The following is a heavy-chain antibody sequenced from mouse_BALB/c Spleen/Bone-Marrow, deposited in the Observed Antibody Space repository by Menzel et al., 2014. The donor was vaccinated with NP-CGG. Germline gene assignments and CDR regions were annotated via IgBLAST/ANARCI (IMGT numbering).Heavy chain of an antibody. V-gene: IGHV1S56*01. Sequence: VKLVESGPELVKPGASVKMSCKASGYTFASYYIHWVKQRPGQGLEWIGWIYPGDGSTKYNEKFKGKTTLTADKSSSTAYMLLSSLTSEDSAIYFCARGGGMDYWGHGTSVPGSS. CDR2: IYPGDGST. CDR3: ARGGGMDY. J-gene: IGHJ4*01. CDR1: GYTFASYY.